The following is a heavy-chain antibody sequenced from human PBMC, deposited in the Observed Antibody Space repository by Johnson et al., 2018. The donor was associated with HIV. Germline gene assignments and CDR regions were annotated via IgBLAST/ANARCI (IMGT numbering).Heavy chain of an antibody. Sequence: AQLVESGGGVVRPGGSLRLSCAASGFNFDDYGMSWVRQGPGKGLEWVSGINWNGGNTGYVDSVKGRCTISRDNDKSSVYMQMNNLRAEDTAFYYCARRDSGSLSFDLWGQGTMVTVSS. CDR1: GFNFDDYG. V-gene: IGHV3-20*04. CDR3: ARRDSGSLSFDL. J-gene: IGHJ3*01. D-gene: IGHD1-26*01. CDR2: INWNGGNT.